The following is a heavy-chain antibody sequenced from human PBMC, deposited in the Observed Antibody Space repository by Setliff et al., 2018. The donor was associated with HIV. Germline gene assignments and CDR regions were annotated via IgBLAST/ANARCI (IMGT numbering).Heavy chain of an antibody. CDR3: ARVGLRFKYTFDY. CDR2: INPVGRND. D-gene: IGHD5-12*01. CDR1: GGSISGYY. V-gene: IGHV4-34*04. J-gene: IGHJ4*02. Sequence: SQTLTLTCAVYGGSISGYYWSWIRQPPGKGLEWIGEINPVGRNDDYNPSLNNRAAIVLDTSKNQFSLWLTSVTAADTAVYYCARVGLRFKYTFDYWGQGMLVTVSS.